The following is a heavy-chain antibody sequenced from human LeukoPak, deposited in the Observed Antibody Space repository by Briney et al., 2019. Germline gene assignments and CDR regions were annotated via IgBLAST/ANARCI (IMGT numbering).Heavy chain of an antibody. CDR1: GFTFDDYA. Sequence: GGSLRLSCTASGFTFDDYAMHWVRQAPGKGLDWVSGISWNSGDIVYADSVKGRFTISRDNAKNSLYLQMNSLRAEDTALYYCAKENMEWVGATEAGAFDIWGQGTMVTVSS. CDR2: ISWNSGDI. V-gene: IGHV3-9*01. D-gene: IGHD1-26*01. J-gene: IGHJ3*02. CDR3: AKENMEWVGATEAGAFDI.